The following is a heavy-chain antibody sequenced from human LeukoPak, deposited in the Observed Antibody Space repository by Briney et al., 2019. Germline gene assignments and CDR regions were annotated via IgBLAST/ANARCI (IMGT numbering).Heavy chain of an antibody. V-gene: IGHV1-2*02. CDR2: INPNSGGT. Sequence: GASVKVSCKASGYTFTGYYMHWVRQAPGQGLEWMGWINPNSGGTNYAQKFQGRVTMTRDTSISTAYMELNRLRSDDTAVYYCASGGATLLRGDDAFDIWGQGTMVTVSS. CDR3: ASGGATLLRGDDAFDI. D-gene: IGHD1-26*01. J-gene: IGHJ3*02. CDR1: GYTFTGYY.